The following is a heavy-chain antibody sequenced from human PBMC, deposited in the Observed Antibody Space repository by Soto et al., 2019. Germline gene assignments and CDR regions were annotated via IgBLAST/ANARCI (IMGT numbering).Heavy chain of an antibody. Sequence: SETLSLTCNFSGGSIYTYYWNWIRQSPGKGLEWIGYISDGGRTNYNPSLESRVTISVDTSKNQFSLKLSSVSAADTAVYYCARLPPPAAQNLKYYYYYGMDVWGQGTTVTVSS. CDR2: ISDGGRT. CDR1: GGSIYTYY. J-gene: IGHJ6*02. V-gene: IGHV4-59*08. CDR3: ARLPPPAAQNLKYYYYYGMDV. D-gene: IGHD2-2*01.